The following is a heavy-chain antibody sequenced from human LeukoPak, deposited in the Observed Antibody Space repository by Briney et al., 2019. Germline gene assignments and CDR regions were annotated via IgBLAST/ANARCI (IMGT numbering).Heavy chain of an antibody. CDR2: ISYDGSNK. CDR1: GFTFSSYA. J-gene: IGHJ6*02. V-gene: IGHV3-30-3*01. CDR3: ASDPTDCSSTSCYLYYYYYGMDV. D-gene: IGHD2-2*01. Sequence: GALRLSCAASGFTFSSYAIHWVRQAPGKGLEWVAVISYDGSNKYYADSVKGRFTISRDNSKNTLYLQMNSLRAEDTAVYYCASDPTDCSSTSCYLYYYYYGMDVWGQGTTVTVSS.